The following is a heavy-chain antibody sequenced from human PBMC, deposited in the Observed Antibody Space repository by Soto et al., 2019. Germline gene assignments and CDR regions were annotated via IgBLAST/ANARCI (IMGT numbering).Heavy chain of an antibody. D-gene: IGHD5-12*01. V-gene: IGHV1-2*02. CDR1: GYIFNDYY. J-gene: IGHJ4*02. Sequence: QVQLVQSGAEVKKPGASVKVSCKASGYIFNDYYMHWVRQAPGQGLEWMGWIKPNSGDTKYAQKFQDRVTMTRDTSISPASMELSRLRSYDTAVYYCRRGEDRVEPFDSWCQGTLVIVSS. CDR3: RRGEDRVEPFDS. CDR2: IKPNSGDT.